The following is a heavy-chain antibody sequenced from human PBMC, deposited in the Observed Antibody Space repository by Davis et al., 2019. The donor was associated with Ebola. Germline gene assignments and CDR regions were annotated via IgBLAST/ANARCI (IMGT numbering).Heavy chain of an antibody. D-gene: IGHD3-10*01. V-gene: IGHV1-2*06. CDR3: ARGLLWFGESHVDY. Sequence: ASVKVSCKASGYTFTSYYMHWVRQAPGQGLEWMGRINPSTSGTNYAQKFQGRVTMTKDTSISTAYMDLSGLKSDDTAVYYCARGLLWFGESHVDYWGQGTLVTVSS. CDR1: GYTFTSYY. J-gene: IGHJ4*02. CDR2: INPSTSGT.